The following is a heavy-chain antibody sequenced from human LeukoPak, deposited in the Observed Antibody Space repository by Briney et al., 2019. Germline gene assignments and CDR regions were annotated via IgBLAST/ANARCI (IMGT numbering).Heavy chain of an antibody. CDR1: GFTFSDYY. V-gene: IGHV3-11*01. D-gene: IGHD2-2*02. CDR3: AGEARGYMAFQI. J-gene: IGHJ3*02. CDR2: ISSSGGNI. Sequence: GGSLRLSCAASGFTFSDYYMSWIRQAPGKGLEWVPYISSSGGNIYYADSVKGRFTISKDNARNSLYLQMNSLRADDTAVYYCAGEARGYMAFQIWGQGTMVTVSS.